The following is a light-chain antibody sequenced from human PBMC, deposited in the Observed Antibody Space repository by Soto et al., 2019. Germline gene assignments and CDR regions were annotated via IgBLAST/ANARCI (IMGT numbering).Light chain of an antibody. CDR3: SSYTTSNTYV. V-gene: IGLV2-18*02. Sequence: QSGLTEPPSVSGSTGQSVAISCTGTSSDVGSYNRVSWYQQPPGTAPKLMIYEVSNRPSGVPDRFSGSKSGNTASLTISGLQAEDEADYYCSSYTTSNTYVFGTGTKVTVL. CDR1: SSDVGSYNR. J-gene: IGLJ1*01. CDR2: EVS.